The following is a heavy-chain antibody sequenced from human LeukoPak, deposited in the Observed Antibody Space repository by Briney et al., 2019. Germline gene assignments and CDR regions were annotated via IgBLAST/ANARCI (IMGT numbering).Heavy chain of an antibody. V-gene: IGHV4-59*01. CDR3: ARGGSRDGYNLFSGFLANAFDI. D-gene: IGHD5-24*01. J-gene: IGHJ3*02. CDR1: GGSTSSYY. CDR2: IYYSGST. Sequence: PSETLSLTCTVSGGSTSSYYWSWIRQPPGKGLEWIGYIYYSGSTNYNPSLKSRVTISVDTSKNQFSLKLSSVTAADTAVYYCARGGSRDGYNLFSGFLANAFDIWGQGTMVTVSS.